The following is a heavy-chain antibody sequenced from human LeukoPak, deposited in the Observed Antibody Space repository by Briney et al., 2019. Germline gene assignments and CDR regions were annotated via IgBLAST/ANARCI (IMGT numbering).Heavy chain of an antibody. CDR2: IYSGGSI. Sequence: GGSLRLSCAASGFPVSSSYMNWVRQAPGKGLEWVSVIYSGGSIYYADSVKGRFTISRHNSNNPLYLQMNGLRAEDTAVYYCARLEGYCSSPSCHFFGMDVWGQGTTVTVSS. V-gene: IGHV3-53*04. CDR3: ARLEGYCSSPSCHFFGMDV. CDR1: GFPVSSSY. J-gene: IGHJ6*02. D-gene: IGHD2-2*01.